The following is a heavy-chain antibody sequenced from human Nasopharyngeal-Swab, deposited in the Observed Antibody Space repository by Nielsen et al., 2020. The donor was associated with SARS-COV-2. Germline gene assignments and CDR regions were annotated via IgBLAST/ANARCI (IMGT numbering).Heavy chain of an antibody. V-gene: IGHV3-73*01. Sequence: VRQMPGKGLEWVGRIGDKDHNYATTYGASVQGRFTISRGDPKNTAFLQMDSLKTEDTALYYCTTDFYFDYWGQGTLVTVSS. J-gene: IGHJ4*02. CDR2: IGDKDHNYAT. CDR3: TTDFYFDY.